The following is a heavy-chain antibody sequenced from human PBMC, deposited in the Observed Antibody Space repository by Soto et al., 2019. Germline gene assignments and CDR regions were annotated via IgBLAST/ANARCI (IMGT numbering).Heavy chain of an antibody. V-gene: IGHV3-23*01. Sequence: EVQLLESGGGLVQPGGSLRLSCAASGFTFSSYAMSWVRQAPGKGLEWVSAISGSGGSTYYADSVKGRFTISRDNSKNTLYLQMNSLRAEDTAVYYCAKFCLKGFLRRGYFDYWGQGTLVTVSS. D-gene: IGHD3-10*01. CDR2: ISGSGGST. CDR3: AKFCLKGFLRRGYFDY. J-gene: IGHJ4*02. CDR1: GFTFSSYA.